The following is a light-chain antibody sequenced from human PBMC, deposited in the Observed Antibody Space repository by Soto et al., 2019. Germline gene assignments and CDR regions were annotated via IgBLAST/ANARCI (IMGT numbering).Light chain of an antibody. Sequence: AIRMTQSPSSLSASTGDRVTIPCRASQDIGTYLAWYQQKPGKAPKLLIYAASSLQSGVPSRFSGSGSGTDFTLTISWLQSEDFATYYCQHYYKCPRTFRQGTKVDIK. J-gene: IGKJ1*01. CDR2: AAS. CDR1: QDIGTY. CDR3: QHYYKCPRT. V-gene: IGKV1-8*01.